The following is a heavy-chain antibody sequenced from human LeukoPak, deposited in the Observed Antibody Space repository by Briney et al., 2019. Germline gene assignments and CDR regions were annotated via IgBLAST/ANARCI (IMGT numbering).Heavy chain of an antibody. CDR3: ASRYGDYGYGMDV. V-gene: IGHV3-53*04. CDR2: TYSGGST. Sequence: GGSLRLSCAASGFTVSGNYMSWVRQAPGKGLKWVSFTYSGGSTYYAESVKGRFTVSRHNSKNTLYLPMNSLRGEDTAEYYCASRYGDYGYGMDVWGQGTTVTVSS. J-gene: IGHJ6*02. CDR1: GFTVSGNY. D-gene: IGHD4-17*01.